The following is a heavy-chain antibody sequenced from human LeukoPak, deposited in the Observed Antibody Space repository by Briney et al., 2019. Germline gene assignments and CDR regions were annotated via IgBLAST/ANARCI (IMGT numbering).Heavy chain of an antibody. CDR2: IWYEGRNK. J-gene: IGHJ1*01. V-gene: IGHV3-33*01. CDR1: GFTFSRYG. CDR3: AREAYSSSWLPYFQH. Sequence: GGALRLSCAACGFTFSRYGMHWGRQAPGKGGERGADIWYEGRNKYYADSVKGGATISRENSKNTLYLQMNSLRAEDTAVYYCAREAYSSSWLPYFQHWGQGTLVTVSS. D-gene: IGHD6-13*01.